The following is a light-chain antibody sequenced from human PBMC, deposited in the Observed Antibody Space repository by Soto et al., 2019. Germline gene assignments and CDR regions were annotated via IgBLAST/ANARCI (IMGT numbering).Light chain of an antibody. Sequence: EIVLTQSPGTLSLSPGERATLSCRASQSVYSTYLAWYQQKPGQAPRLLISGASSRAPGIPDRFSGSGSGTEFSLTISRLEPEDFAVYYGQQYGTSPPLTFGGGTKVEIK. CDR3: QQYGTSPPLT. CDR2: GAS. CDR1: QSVYSTY. V-gene: IGKV3-20*01. J-gene: IGKJ4*01.